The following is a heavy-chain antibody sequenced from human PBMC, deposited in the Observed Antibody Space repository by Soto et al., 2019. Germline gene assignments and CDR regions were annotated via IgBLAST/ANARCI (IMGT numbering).Heavy chain of an antibody. CDR2: IYYSGST. Sequence: SETLSLTCTVSGGSISSYYWSWIRQPPGKGLEWIGYIYYSGSTNYNPSLKSRVTISVDTSKNQFSLKLSSVTAADTAVYYCARHQGYCSGGSCYSFDYWGQGTLVTVSS. CDR3: ARHQGYCSGGSCYSFDY. D-gene: IGHD2-15*01. J-gene: IGHJ4*02. V-gene: IGHV4-59*08. CDR1: GGSISSYY.